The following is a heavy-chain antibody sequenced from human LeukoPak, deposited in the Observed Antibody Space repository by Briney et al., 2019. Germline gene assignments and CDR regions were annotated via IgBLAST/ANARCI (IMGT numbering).Heavy chain of an antibody. Sequence: PSETLSLTCTVSGGSISSGSYYWSWIRQPAGKGLEWIGRIYTSGSTNYNPSLKSRVTISVDTSKNQSSLKLSSVTAADTAVYYCARSANLIRGNYFDYWGQGTLVTVSS. CDR3: ARSANLIRGNYFDY. J-gene: IGHJ4*02. CDR2: IYTSGST. V-gene: IGHV4-61*02. D-gene: IGHD2-8*01. CDR1: GGSISSGSYY.